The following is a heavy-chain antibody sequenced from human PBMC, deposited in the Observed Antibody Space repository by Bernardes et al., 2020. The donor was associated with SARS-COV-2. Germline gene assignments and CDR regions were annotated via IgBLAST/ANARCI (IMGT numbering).Heavy chain of an antibody. Sequence: GGSLRLSCAASGFSFSSYSMNWVRQAPGKGLEWVSYISSGSGTIYYADSVKGRFTISRDNAKNSLYLQMNSLRAEDTAVYYCGRGKPGSAYYHDYWGQGTLVTVSS. V-gene: IGHV3-48*04. CDR3: GRGKPGSAYYHDY. J-gene: IGHJ4*02. CDR1: GFSFSSYS. CDR2: ISSGSGTI. D-gene: IGHD3-22*01.